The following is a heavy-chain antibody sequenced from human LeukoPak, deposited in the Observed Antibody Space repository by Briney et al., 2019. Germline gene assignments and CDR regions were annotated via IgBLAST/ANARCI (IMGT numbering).Heavy chain of an antibody. D-gene: IGHD3-10*01. CDR2: INWNGGST. CDR3: ARHLGLWFGELLIPGAFDI. Sequence: GGSVRVSCAASGFTFDDHGMSWLRQAPGKGLEWVSGINWNGGSTGYAEHVKGRFTISRDIAKISLYLKMISLRAEDTALYYCARHLGLWFGELLIPGAFDIWGQGTMVTVSS. V-gene: IGHV3-20*04. J-gene: IGHJ3*02. CDR1: GFTFDDHG.